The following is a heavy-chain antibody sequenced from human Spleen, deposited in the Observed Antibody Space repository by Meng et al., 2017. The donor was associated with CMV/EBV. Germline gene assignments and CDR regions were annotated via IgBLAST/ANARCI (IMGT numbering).Heavy chain of an antibody. D-gene: IGHD1-20*01. Sequence: ASVKVSCKVSGYTFTSYGINWVRQAPGQGLEWMGWINAYNGNTNYAQKVQGRVTMTTDTSTSTAYMELRSLRSDDTAVYYCARVTVLYGMDVWGQGTTVTVSS. CDR1: GYTFTSYG. CDR3: ARVTVLYGMDV. CDR2: INAYNGNT. J-gene: IGHJ6*02. V-gene: IGHV1-18*01.